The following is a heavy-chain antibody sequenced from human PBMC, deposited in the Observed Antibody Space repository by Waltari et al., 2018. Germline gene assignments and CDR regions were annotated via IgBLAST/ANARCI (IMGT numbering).Heavy chain of an antibody. CDR1: GGSISSYY. D-gene: IGHD3-16*02. CDR3: ARQRDYDYVWGSYRYTGAFDI. J-gene: IGHJ3*02. V-gene: IGHV4-59*08. Sequence: QVQLQESGPGLVKPSETLSLTCTVSGGSISSYYWSWIRQPPGKGLGWIGYIYYRGRTNNTPPRKSGVTRSVDTSKNQFSLKLSCVTAADTAVYYCARQRDYDYVWGSYRYTGAFDIWGQGTMVTVSS. CDR2: IYYRGRT.